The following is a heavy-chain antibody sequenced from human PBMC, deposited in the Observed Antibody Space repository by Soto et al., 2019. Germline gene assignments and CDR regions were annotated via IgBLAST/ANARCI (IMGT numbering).Heavy chain of an antibody. D-gene: IGHD2-15*01. CDR1: GFSIDDYA. CDR2: ITWNSGYI. CDR3: AKGVHASGIYPALCNWFDP. V-gene: IGHV3-9*01. J-gene: IGHJ5*02. Sequence: GGSLRLSCAASGFSIDDYAMHWVRQAPGKGLEWVSGITWNSGYIAYADSVKGRFTISRDNLKNSLYLQMNSLTSDDTALYYCAKGVHASGIYPALCNWFDPWGQGTLVTVSS.